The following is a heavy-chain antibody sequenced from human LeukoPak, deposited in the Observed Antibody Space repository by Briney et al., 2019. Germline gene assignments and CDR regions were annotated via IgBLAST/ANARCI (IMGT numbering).Heavy chain of an antibody. V-gene: IGHV3-30*02. CDR2: IGYDGSNK. J-gene: IGHJ6*03. Sequence: GGSLRLSCAASGFTFSSYGMHWVRQAPGKGLEWVAFIGYDGSNKYYADSVKGRFTISRDNSKNTLYLQMNSLRAEDTAVYYCAKDGDIVLTPNYYYYMDVWGKGTTVTVSS. CDR1: GFTFSSYG. D-gene: IGHD2-8*01. CDR3: AKDGDIVLTPNYYYYMDV.